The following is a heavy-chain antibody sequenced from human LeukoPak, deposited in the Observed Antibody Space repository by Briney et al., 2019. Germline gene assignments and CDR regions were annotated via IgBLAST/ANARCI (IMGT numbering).Heavy chain of an antibody. CDR2: IWYDGSNK. V-gene: IGHV3-33*01. CDR1: GFTFSSYG. Sequence: LTGGSLRLSCAASGFTFSSYGMHWVRQAPGKGLEWVAVIWYDGSNKYYADSVKGRFTISRDNSKNTLYLQMNSLRAEDTAVYYCARDGYYLDAFDIWGQGTMVTVSS. D-gene: IGHD3-22*01. J-gene: IGHJ3*02. CDR3: ARDGYYLDAFDI.